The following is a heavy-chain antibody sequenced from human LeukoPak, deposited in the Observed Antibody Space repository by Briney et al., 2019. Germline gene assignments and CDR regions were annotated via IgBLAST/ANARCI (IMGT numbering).Heavy chain of an antibody. D-gene: IGHD6-13*01. Sequence: GASVKVSCKASGGTFSSYAISWVRQAPGQGLEWMGGIIPIFGTANYAQKFQGRVTITTDESTSTAYMELSSLRSEDTAVYYCARAKYSSGWSQPSGERGRHNWFDPWGQGTLVTVSS. CDR2: IIPIFGTA. CDR3: ARAKYSSGWSQPSGERGRHNWFDP. V-gene: IGHV1-69*05. J-gene: IGHJ5*02. CDR1: GGTFSSYA.